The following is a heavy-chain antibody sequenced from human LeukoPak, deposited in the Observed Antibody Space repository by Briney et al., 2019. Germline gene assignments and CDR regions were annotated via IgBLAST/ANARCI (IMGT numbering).Heavy chain of an antibody. D-gene: IGHD2-2*01. CDR3: ARKTHQDAFDI. CDR1: GYPFHDYD. CDR2: ISSYNGNT. J-gene: IGHJ3*02. V-gene: IGHV1-18*01. Sequence: ASVKVSCKTSGYPFHDYDIGRVPPAPGQGLEWMVWISSYNGNTHYAQKFQGRVTMTTDTSTSTAYVELRSLRSHDTAVDFCARKTHQDAFDIWGQGKLVTVSS.